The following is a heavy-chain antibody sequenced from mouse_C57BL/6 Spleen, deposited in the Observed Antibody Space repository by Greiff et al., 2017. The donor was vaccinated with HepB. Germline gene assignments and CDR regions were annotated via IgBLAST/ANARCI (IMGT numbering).Heavy chain of an antibody. J-gene: IGHJ3*01. CDR2: IYPSDSET. D-gene: IGHD2-2*01. Sequence: QVQLQQPGAELVRPGSSVKLSCKASGYTFTSYWMDWVKQRPGQGLEWIGNIYPSDSETPYNQKFKDKATLTVDKSSNTTYMQLSSLTAEDSAVYYCAGGLRRRLAYWGQGTLVTVSA. CDR3: AGGLRRRLAY. V-gene: IGHV1-61*01. CDR1: GYTFTSYW.